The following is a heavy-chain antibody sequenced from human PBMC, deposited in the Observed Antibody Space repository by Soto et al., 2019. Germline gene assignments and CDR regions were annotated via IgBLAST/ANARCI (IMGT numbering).Heavy chain of an antibody. CDR2: ISVSGDNI. CDR3: ARDGADCSSTSCYYYYYGMDV. Sequence: GGSLRLSCLASGFSFNSFNMNWIRRAPGRGLEWVASISVSGDNIYYADSVKGRFTISRDNSKNTLYLQMNSLRAEDTAVYYCARDGADCSSTSCYYYYYGMDVWGQGTTVTVSS. J-gene: IGHJ6*02. CDR1: GFSFNSFN. D-gene: IGHD2-2*01. V-gene: IGHV3-21*01.